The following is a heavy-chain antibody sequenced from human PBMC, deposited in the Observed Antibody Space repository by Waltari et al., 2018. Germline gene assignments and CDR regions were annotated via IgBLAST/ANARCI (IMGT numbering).Heavy chain of an antibody. CDR2: ISSSSSTI. CDR1: GFTFSGYS. CDR3: ARDWGSSGYLFDY. Sequence: EVQLLESGGGLVQPGGSLRLSCAASGFTFSGYSMNWVRQAPGKGLEWVSYISSSSSTIYYADSVKGRFTVSRDNAKNSLYMQMNSLRAEDTAVYYCARDWGSSGYLFDYWGQGTLVTVSS. D-gene: IGHD3-22*01. J-gene: IGHJ4*02. V-gene: IGHV3-48*01.